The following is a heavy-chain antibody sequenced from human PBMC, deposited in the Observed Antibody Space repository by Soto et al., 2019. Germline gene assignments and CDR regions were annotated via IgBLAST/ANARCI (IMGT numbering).Heavy chain of an antibody. Sequence: QITLNESGPTQVKPRQTLTLTCTFSGFSLTTSGVGVGWIRQSPGKAPEWLALIYWDDDKRYSPSLKSRLTIPKDTPTNQVVLTMADLDPADTATYYCAHRVLRTVFGLVTTTAIYFDFWGQGTPVAVSS. D-gene: IGHD3-3*01. J-gene: IGHJ4*02. CDR2: IYWDDDK. V-gene: IGHV2-5*02. CDR3: AHRVLRTVFGLVTTTAIYFDF. CDR1: GFSLTTSGVG.